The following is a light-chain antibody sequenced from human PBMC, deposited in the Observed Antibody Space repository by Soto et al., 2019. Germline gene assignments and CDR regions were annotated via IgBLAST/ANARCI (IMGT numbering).Light chain of an antibody. Sequence: QSVLTRPASVSVSPGQSITISCTGTSSDVGGYDSVSWYQQYPGHAPKLMIYEVSDRPSGVSNRFSGSKSGNTASLTISGLQPEDEADYYCSSYASSSTPVLFGGGTKVTVL. CDR3: SSYASSSTPVL. CDR2: EVS. J-gene: IGLJ2*01. CDR1: SSDVGGYDS. V-gene: IGLV2-14*01.